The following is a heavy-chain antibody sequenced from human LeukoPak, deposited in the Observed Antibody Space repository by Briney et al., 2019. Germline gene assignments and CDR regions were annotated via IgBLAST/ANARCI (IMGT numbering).Heavy chain of an antibody. D-gene: IGHD4-23*01. Sequence: PGGSLRLSCAASGFTFSSYWMNWVRQAPGKGLVWVSRIASGGSSTTYADSVKGRSSISRDNAKNTLYLQMNSLRVEDTAVYYCARGRPHGNDYWGQGTLVTVSS. CDR1: GFTFSSYW. CDR3: ARGRPHGNDY. V-gene: IGHV3-74*01. CDR2: IASGGSST. J-gene: IGHJ4*02.